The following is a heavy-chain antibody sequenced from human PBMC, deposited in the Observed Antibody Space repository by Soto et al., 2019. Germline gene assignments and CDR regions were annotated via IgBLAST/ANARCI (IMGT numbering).Heavy chain of an antibody. CDR1: GGTFSSYA. CDR3: ARTYDTTGPIDY. D-gene: IGHD3-9*01. V-gene: IGHV1-69*13. Sequence: RASVKVSCKASGGTFSSYAISWVRQAPGQGLEWMGGIIPIFGTANYAQKFQGRVTITADESTSTAYMELSSLRSEDTAVYYCARTYDTTGPIDYWGQGTLVTVSS. CDR2: IIPIFGTA. J-gene: IGHJ4*02.